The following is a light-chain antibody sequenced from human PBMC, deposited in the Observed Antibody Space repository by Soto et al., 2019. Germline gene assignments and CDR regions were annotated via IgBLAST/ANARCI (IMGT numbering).Light chain of an antibody. V-gene: IGKV2-28*01. CDR3: MQALQTPYT. Sequence: VMTQSPLSLPVTPGEPASISCRSSQSLLHTNGYNYLDWYLQRPGQSPQLLIYLHSNRSSGVPDRVRGSGSGTDFTLTISRVETEDAGVYYCMQALQTPYTFGQGTRLEI. CDR2: LHS. CDR1: QSLLHTNGYNY. J-gene: IGKJ2*01.